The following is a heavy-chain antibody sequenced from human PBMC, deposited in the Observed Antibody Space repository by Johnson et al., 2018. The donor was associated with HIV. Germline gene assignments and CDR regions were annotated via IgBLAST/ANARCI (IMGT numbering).Heavy chain of an antibody. Sequence: EVQLVESGGGLIQPGGSLRLSCAASGFTVSSNYMSWVRQAPGKGLEWVSVIYSGGSTYYADSVKGRFTISRDNSKNTLYLQMHSRRAEDTAVYYCAKDLVWNSGSYWDAFDVWGQGTKVTVSS. D-gene: IGHD1-26*01. CDR1: GFTVSSNY. CDR2: IYSGGST. J-gene: IGHJ3*01. CDR3: AKDLVWNSGSYWDAFDV. V-gene: IGHV3-53*01.